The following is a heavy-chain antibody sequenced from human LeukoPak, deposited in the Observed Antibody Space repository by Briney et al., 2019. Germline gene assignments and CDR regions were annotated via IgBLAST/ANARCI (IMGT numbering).Heavy chain of an antibody. CDR1: GFTFSSYS. D-gene: IGHD3-3*01. CDR3: ARDRPTGASRLFVVQ. Sequence: GVSLRLSCAASGFTFSSYSMTWVRQAPGKGLEWISSMSSGGTYIYYADSVRGRFTISRDNAKNSLYLLMNSLRAEDTAVYYCARDRPTGASRLFVVQWGQGTLVTVPS. CDR2: MSSGGTYI. V-gene: IGHV3-21*01. J-gene: IGHJ4*02.